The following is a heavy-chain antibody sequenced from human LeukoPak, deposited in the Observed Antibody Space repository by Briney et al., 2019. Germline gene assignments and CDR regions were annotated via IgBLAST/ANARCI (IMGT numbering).Heavy chain of an antibody. CDR3: ARAGGSYYGGEYYYYYMDV. V-gene: IGHV1-46*01. J-gene: IGHJ6*03. CDR1: GYTFTSYY. D-gene: IGHD1-26*01. CDR2: INPSGGST. Sequence: ASVKVSRKASGYTFTSYYMHWVRQAPGQGLEWMGIINPSGGSTSYAQKFQGRVTMTRDMSTSTVYMELSSLRSEDTAVYYCARAGGSYYGGEYYYYYMDVWGKGTTVTVSS.